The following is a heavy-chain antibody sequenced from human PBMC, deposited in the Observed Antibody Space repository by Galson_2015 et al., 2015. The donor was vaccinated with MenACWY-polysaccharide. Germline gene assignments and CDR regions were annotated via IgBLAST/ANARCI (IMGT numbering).Heavy chain of an antibody. V-gene: IGHV4-31*03. CDR3: ARGDFHCGSSSCSPDAFEI. J-gene: IGHJ3*02. D-gene: IGHD2-2*01. CDR2: IYYSGST. Sequence: TLSLTCPVSGGSISSGGHYWNWIRQHPGKGLEWIGYIYYSGSTYSTPSLKSRVTISSDTSKNQFSLNLSSVTAADTAVYYCARGDFHCGSSSCSPDAFEIWGQGTMVTVSS. CDR1: GGSISSGGHY.